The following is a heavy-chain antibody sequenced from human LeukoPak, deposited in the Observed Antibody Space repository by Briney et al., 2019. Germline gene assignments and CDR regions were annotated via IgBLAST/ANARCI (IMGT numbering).Heavy chain of an antibody. D-gene: IGHD3-10*01. V-gene: IGHV4-31*03. J-gene: IGHJ4*02. CDR1: GGSISSGDFF. CDR2: ISGSGST. CDR3: ARDTSPIWFGELFSCPFDY. Sequence: MPSETLSLTCTVSGGSISSGDFFWNWIRQHPGKGLEWIGYISGSGSTYCNPSLKSRVTISVDTSKNQFSLKLSSVTAADTAVYYCARDTSPIWFGELFSCPFDYWGQGTLVTVSS.